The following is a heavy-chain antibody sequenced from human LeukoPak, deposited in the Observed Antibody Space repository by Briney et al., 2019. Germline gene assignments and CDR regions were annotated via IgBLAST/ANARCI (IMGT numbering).Heavy chain of an antibody. CDR3: AMGRRILVN. CDR2: INHSGST. D-gene: IGHD3-10*01. V-gene: IGHV4-34*01. CDR1: GGSFSGYY. Sequence: SETLSLTCAVYGGSFSGYYWSWIRQPRGKGLEWIGEINHSGSTNYNSSLKSRVTISVDTSKNQFSLKPSSVTAADTAVYYCAMGRRILVNWGQGTLVTVSS. J-gene: IGHJ4*02.